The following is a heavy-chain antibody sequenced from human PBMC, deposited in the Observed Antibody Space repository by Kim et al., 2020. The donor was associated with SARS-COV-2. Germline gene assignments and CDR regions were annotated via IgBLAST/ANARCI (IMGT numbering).Heavy chain of an antibody. J-gene: IGHJ4*02. Sequence: SETLSLTCAVYGGSFSGYYWSWIRQPPGKGLEWIGEINHSGSTNYNPSLKSRVTISVDTSKNQFSLKLSSVTAADTAVYYCARKGRRSDSSDDYWGQGTLVTVSS. V-gene: IGHV4-34*01. CDR2: INHSGST. CDR1: GGSFSGYY. CDR3: ARKGRRSDSSDDY. D-gene: IGHD3-22*01.